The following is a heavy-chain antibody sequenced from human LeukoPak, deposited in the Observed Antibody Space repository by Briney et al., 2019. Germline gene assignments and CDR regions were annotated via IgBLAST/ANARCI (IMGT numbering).Heavy chain of an antibody. CDR1: GGSMNSYN. CDR3: ARDFGDYTVYFDY. Sequence: SETLSLTCSVSGGSMNSYNWNWIRQPAGKGLEWIGRISAGGTTNYNPSLKSRVTVSVDTSKSHFSLRLTSVTAADTAVYYCARDFGDYTVYFDYWGQGTLVTVSS. V-gene: IGHV4-4*07. CDR2: ISAGGTT. J-gene: IGHJ4*02. D-gene: IGHD4-17*01.